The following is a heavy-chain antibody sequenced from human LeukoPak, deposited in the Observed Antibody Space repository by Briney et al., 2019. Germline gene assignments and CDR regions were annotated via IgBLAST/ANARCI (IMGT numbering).Heavy chain of an antibody. CDR3: ARDTEKFDY. CDR2: IYYSGST. CDR1: GGSISSSSYY. Sequence: PSETLSLTCTVSGGSISSSSYYWGWIRQPPGKGLEWIGSIYYSGSTYYNPSLKSRATISVDTFKNQFSLKLSSVTAADTAVYYCARDTEKFDYWGQGTLVTVSS. J-gene: IGHJ4*02. V-gene: IGHV4-39*07.